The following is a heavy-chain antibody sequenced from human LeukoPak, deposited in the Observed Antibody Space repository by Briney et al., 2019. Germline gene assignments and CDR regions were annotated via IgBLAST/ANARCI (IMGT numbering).Heavy chain of an antibody. D-gene: IGHD1-1*01. J-gene: IGHJ6*02. CDR2: INPNSGGT. CDR1: GYTFTSYG. V-gene: IGHV1-2*04. CDR3: ARDQLEGYHYYGMDV. Sequence: GASVKVSCKASGYTFTSYGISWVRQAPGQGLEWMGWINPNSGGTNYAQKVQGWVTMARDASISTAYMEVSRLRADCTAVYYCARDQLEGYHYYGMDVWGQGTTVTVPS.